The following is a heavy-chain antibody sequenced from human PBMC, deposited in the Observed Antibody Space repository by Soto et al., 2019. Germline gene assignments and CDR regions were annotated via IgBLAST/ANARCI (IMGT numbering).Heavy chain of an antibody. CDR2: IIPASDKE. CDR3: ATAVTAGTYYNYGLDV. V-gene: IGHV1-69*14. J-gene: IGHJ6*02. CDR1: GGTFGTYG. D-gene: IGHD2-21*02. Sequence: QVHLVQSGAEVKKPGSSVNISCKASGGTFGTYGLNWVRQFPGQGLEWMGGIIPASDKENYAQKFQGKVTITADKSTNIAHMQMDSLTSDETAVYYCATAVTAGTYYNYGLDVWGQGTTVTVS.